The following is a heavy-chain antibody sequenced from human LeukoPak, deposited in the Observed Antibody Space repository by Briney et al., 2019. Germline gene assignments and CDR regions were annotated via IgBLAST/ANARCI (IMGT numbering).Heavy chain of an antibody. CDR2: MNPNSGNT. CDR3: ARGVWYSSSNYFDY. J-gene: IGHJ4*02. V-gene: IGHV1-8*01. CDR1: GYTFSGND. D-gene: IGHD6-6*01. Sequence: ASVKVSCKASGYTFSGNDINWVRQATGQGLEWMGWMNPNSGNTGYAQKFQGRVTITRNTSISTAYMELSSLRSEDTAVYYCARGVWYSSSNYFDYWGQGTLVTVSS.